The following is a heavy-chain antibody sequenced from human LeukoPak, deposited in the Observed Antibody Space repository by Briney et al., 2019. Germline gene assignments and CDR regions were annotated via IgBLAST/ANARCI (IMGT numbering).Heavy chain of an antibody. CDR3: ATHTPPGIAAAGIYYFDY. CDR2: ISAYNGNT. CDR1: GYTFTSYG. V-gene: IGHV1-18*01. D-gene: IGHD6-13*01. J-gene: IGHJ4*02. Sequence: ASVKVSCKASGYTFTSYGISWVRQAPGQGLEWMGWISAYNGNTNYAQKLQGRVTMTTDTSTSTAYMELRSLRSDDTAVYYCATHTPPGIAAAGIYYFDYWGQGTLVTVSS.